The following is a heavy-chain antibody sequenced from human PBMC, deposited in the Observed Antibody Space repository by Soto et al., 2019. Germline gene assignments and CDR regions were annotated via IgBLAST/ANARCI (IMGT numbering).Heavy chain of an antibody. Sequence: PGESLKISCKGSGFSFAPNYWIAWARQMPGKGLEWMGIIYPGDSDTRYSPSFQGQVTISADKSISTAYLQWSSLKASDTAMYYCARGLGYCSGGSCYPPWSPFDYWGQGTLVTVSS. V-gene: IGHV5-51*01. J-gene: IGHJ4*02. CDR2: IYPGDSDT. D-gene: IGHD2-15*01. CDR1: GFSFAPNYW. CDR3: ARGLGYCSGGSCYPPWSPFDY.